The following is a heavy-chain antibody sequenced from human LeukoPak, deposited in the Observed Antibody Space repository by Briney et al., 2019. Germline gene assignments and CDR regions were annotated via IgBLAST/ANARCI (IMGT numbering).Heavy chain of an antibody. Sequence: GGSLRLSCTASGFTFGDYAMSWVRQAPGKGLEWVGFIRSKAYGGTIQYAASVKGRFTISRDDSKSIAYLQMNSLKTEDTAVYYCTRETLMATSHFDYWGQGAPVTVSS. CDR1: GFTFGDYA. V-gene: IGHV3-49*04. J-gene: IGHJ4*02. CDR3: TRETLMATSHFDY. D-gene: IGHD5-24*01. CDR2: IRSKAYGGTI.